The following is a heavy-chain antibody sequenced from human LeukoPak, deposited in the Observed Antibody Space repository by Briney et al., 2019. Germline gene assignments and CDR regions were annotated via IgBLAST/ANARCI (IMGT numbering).Heavy chain of an antibody. V-gene: IGHV4-39*07. CDR1: GGSISSSSYY. CDR2: IYYSGST. D-gene: IGHD3-22*01. J-gene: IGHJ4*02. CDR3: ARDYYDSSALDY. Sequence: PSETLSLTCTVSGGSISSSSYYWGWIRQPPGKGLEWIGSIYYSGSTYYNPSLKSRVTISVDTAKNQFSLKLSSVTAADTAVYYCARDYYDSSALDYWGQGTLVTVSS.